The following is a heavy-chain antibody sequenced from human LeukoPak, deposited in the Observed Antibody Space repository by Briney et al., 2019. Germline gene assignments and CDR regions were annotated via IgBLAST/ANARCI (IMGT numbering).Heavy chain of an antibody. Sequence: SETLSLTCTVPGGSISTHYWCSIRQPPGKGLEWIGYVYYSGRTRYNPSLESRVAMSIDTSKTQFSLNLTSVTAADTAIYYCARDYNNYIVDHWGQGALVTVSS. J-gene: IGHJ4*02. CDR1: GGSISTHY. CDR3: ARDYNNYIVDH. D-gene: IGHD3-10*01. V-gene: IGHV4-59*11. CDR2: VYYSGRT.